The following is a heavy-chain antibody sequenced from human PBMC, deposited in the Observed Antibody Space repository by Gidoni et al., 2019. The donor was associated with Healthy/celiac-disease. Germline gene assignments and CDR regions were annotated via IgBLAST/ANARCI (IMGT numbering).Heavy chain of an antibody. D-gene: IGHD1-26*01. Sequence: QVQLVQSGAEVTKPGASVKVSCKASGYTFNGYYMHWVRQAPGQGLEWMGWINPNSGGTNYAQKFQGWVTMTRDTSISTAYMELSRLRSDDTAVYYCARDRSGRYNWFDPWGQGTLVTVSS. CDR3: ARDRSGRYNWFDP. J-gene: IGHJ5*02. CDR2: INPNSGGT. V-gene: IGHV1-2*04. CDR1: GYTFNGYY.